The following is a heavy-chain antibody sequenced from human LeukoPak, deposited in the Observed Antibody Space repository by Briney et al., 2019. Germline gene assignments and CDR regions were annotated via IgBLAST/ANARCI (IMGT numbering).Heavy chain of an antibody. CDR1: GFTFSSYS. V-gene: IGHV3-48*01. D-gene: IGHD3-22*01. J-gene: IGHJ4*02. Sequence: GGSLRLSCAASGFTFSSYSMNWVRQAPGKGLEWVSYISSSTIYYADSVKGRFTVSRDNSKNTLYLQMNSLRAEDTAVYYCAKAMYYYDSSGYYPFDYWGQGTLVTVSS. CDR2: ISSSTI. CDR3: AKAMYYYDSSGYYPFDY.